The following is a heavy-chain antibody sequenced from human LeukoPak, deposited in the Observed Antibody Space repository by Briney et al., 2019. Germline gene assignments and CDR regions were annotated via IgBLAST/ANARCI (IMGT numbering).Heavy chain of an antibody. CDR1: GFTFSSYA. D-gene: IGHD5-12*01. J-gene: IGHJ4*02. V-gene: IGHV3-30*04. Sequence: GSLRLSCAASGFTFSSYATHWVRQAPGKGLEWVAVISYDASNKYYADSVKGRFTISRDNCKNTLYLQMNSLRAEDTAVYYCARDGGYSGYDCPFDYWGQGTLVTVSS. CDR3: ARDGGYSGYDCPFDY. CDR2: ISYDASNK.